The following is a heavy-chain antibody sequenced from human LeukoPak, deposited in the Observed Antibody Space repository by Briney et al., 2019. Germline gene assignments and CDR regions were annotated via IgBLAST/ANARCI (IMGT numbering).Heavy chain of an antibody. CDR2: INPSGGST. CDR1: GYTFTSYY. Sequence: ASVKVSCKASGYTFTSYYMHWVRQAPGQGLEWMGIINPSGGSTSYAQKFQGRVTMTRDMSTSTVYMELSSLRSEDTAVYYCARLGRYDFRSGSFDYWGQGTLVTVSS. V-gene: IGHV1-46*01. CDR3: ARLGRYDFRSGSFDY. D-gene: IGHD3-3*01. J-gene: IGHJ4*02.